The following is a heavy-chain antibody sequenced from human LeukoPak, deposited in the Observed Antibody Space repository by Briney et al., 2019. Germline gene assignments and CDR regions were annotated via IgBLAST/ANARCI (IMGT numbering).Heavy chain of an antibody. J-gene: IGHJ5*02. D-gene: IGHD1-26*01. Sequence: ASVKVSCKASGYTFTGYYMHWVRQAPGQGLEWMGWINPNSGGTNYAQKFQGRVTMTRDTSISTAYMELSRLRSDDTAVYYCARARIVGANNWFDPWGQGTLVTVSS. CDR3: ARARIVGANNWFDP. V-gene: IGHV1-2*02. CDR2: INPNSGGT. CDR1: GYTFTGYY.